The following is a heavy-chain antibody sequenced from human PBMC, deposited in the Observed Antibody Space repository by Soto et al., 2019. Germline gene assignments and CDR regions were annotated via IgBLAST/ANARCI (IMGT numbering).Heavy chain of an antibody. D-gene: IGHD3-22*01. V-gene: IGHV3-30*18. J-gene: IGHJ4*02. CDR1: GFTFSSYG. CDR2: ISYDGSNK. Sequence: QVQLVESGGGVVQPGRSLRLSCAASGFTFSSYGMHWVRQAPGKGLEWVAVISYDGSNKYYADSVKGRFTISRDNSKNTLYLQMNSLRAEDTAVYYCAKVSAYYYDSSAKDYFDYWGQGTLVTVSS. CDR3: AKVSAYYYDSSAKDYFDY.